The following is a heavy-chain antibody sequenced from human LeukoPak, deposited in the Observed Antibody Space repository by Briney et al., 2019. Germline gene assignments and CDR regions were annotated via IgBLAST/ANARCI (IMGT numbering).Heavy chain of an antibody. CDR1: GFTFSSYA. CDR2: ISYDGSNK. CDR3: AREGSIAARLAYDY. Sequence: GRSLRLSCAASGFTFSSYAMHWVRQAPGKGLEWVAVISYDGSNKYYADSVKGRFTISRDNSKNALYLQMNSLRAEDTAVCYCAREGSIAARLAYDYWGQGTLVTVSS. J-gene: IGHJ4*02. V-gene: IGHV3-30-3*01. D-gene: IGHD6-6*01.